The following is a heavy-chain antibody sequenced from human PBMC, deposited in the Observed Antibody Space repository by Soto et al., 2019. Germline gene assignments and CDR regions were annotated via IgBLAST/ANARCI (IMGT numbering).Heavy chain of an antibody. D-gene: IGHD3-10*01. CDR1: GFTFSSYA. J-gene: IGHJ4*02. CDR3: PRDHDPAEMVRGVIDY. V-gene: IGHV3-30*04. CDR2: ISYDGSNK. Sequence: GGSLRLSCAASGFTFSSYAMHWVRQAPGKGLEWVAVISYDGSNKYYADSVKGRFTISRDNSKNTLYLQMNSLRAEDAAVVSCPRDHDPAEMVRGVIDYWGQGTLVTVSS.